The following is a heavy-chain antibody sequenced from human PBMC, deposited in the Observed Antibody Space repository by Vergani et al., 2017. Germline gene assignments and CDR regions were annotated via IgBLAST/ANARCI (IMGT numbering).Heavy chain of an antibody. CDR1: GFTFTSSA. D-gene: IGHD6-13*01. J-gene: IGHJ4*02. CDR3: AGPMVLYSSSGYQVDH. CDR2: IVVGSGNT. V-gene: IGHV1-58*01. Sequence: HMQLVQSGPEVKKPGTSVKVSCKTSGFTFTSSAVQWVRQARGQRLEWIGRIVVGSGNTNYAQKFQERVTSTRDMSTTTAYMELCSLRSEDTAVYYCAGPMVLYSSSGYQVDHWGQGTLVTVSS.